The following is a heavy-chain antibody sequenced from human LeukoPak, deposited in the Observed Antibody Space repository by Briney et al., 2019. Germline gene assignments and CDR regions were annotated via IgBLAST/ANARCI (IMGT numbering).Heavy chain of an antibody. Sequence: SCKASGYTFTSYAMNWVRQAPGKGLEYVSAISSNGGSTYYANSVKGRFTISRDNSKNTLYLQMGSLRAEDMAVYYCARDSDGGGSGSWDYWGQGTLVTVSS. D-gene: IGHD3-10*01. CDR3: ARDSDGGGSGSWDY. CDR1: GYTFTSYA. V-gene: IGHV3-64*01. J-gene: IGHJ4*02. CDR2: ISSNGGST.